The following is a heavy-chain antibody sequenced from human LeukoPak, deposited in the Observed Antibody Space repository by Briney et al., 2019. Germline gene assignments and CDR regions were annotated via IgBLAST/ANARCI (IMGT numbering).Heavy chain of an antibody. CDR1: GFTFSSYA. CDR2: ISGSGGST. D-gene: IGHD3-3*01. V-gene: IGHV3-23*01. Sequence: GGSLRLSCAASGFTFSSYAMSWVRQAPGKGLEWVSAISGSGGSTYYADSVKGRFTISRDNSKNTLYLQMNSLRAEDTAVYYCATDRGWRTSGYYLYYFEYWGQGTLVTFSS. CDR3: ATDRGWRTSGYYLYYFEY. J-gene: IGHJ4*02.